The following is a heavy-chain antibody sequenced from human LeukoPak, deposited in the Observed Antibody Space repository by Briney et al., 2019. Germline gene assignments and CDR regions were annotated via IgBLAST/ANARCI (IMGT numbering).Heavy chain of an antibody. CDR2: IYYSGST. D-gene: IGHD3-22*01. CDR1: GGSISSYY. J-gene: IGHJ3*02. CDR3: ARPRTRNYYDSSGDDAFDI. Sequence: SETLSLTCTVSGGSISSYYWSWIRQPPGKGLEWIGYIYYSGSTNYNPSLKSRVTISVDTSKNQFSLKLSSVTAADTAVYYCARPRTRNYYDSSGDDAFDIWGQGTMVTVSS. V-gene: IGHV4-59*08.